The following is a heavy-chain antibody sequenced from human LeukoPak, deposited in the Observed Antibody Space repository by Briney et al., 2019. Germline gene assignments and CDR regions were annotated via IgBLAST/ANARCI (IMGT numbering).Heavy chain of an antibody. D-gene: IGHD3-10*01. J-gene: IGHJ3*02. CDR1: GGSISSGDYY. CDR2: TFYSGST. V-gene: IGHV4-31*03. Sequence: PSETLSLTCTVSGGSISSGDYYWSWIRQHPEKGLEWIGYTFYSGSTYYNPSLKSRVTISVDTSKNQFSLKLSSVTAADTAVYYCARGYNGGITMVRARKNKSVAACAFDIWGQGTMVTVSS. CDR3: ARGYNGGITMVRARKNKSVAACAFDI.